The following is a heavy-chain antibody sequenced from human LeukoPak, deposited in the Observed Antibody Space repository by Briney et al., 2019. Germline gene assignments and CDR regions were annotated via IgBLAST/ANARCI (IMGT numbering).Heavy chain of an antibody. Sequence: SHTLSLTCTVSGGFISSDSDYGSWVRQPAGKVLEWIGRIYSGNTDYNPSLRRRLTISVDTSKNQFSLKLSSVSAADTAVYYCERGRVSGTTLYFDYWGQGTLFTVSS. V-gene: IGHV4-61*02. J-gene: IGHJ4*02. CDR3: ERGRVSGTTLYFDY. D-gene: IGHD1-1*01. CDR1: GGFISSDSDY. CDR2: IYSGNT.